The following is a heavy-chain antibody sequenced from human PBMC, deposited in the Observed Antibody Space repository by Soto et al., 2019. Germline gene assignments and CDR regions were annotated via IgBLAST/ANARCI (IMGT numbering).Heavy chain of an antibody. CDR3: VRDKSPYSSGWHNRHFDY. V-gene: IGHV3-30-3*01. J-gene: IGHJ4*02. D-gene: IGHD6-19*01. Sequence: QVQLVESGGGVVQPGRSLRLSCAASGFTFSSYAMHWVRQAPGKGLEWVAVISYDGSNKYYAYSVKGRFTISRDNSKTLSLQMNSLRAEDTAVYYCVRDKSPYSSGWHNRHFDYWGQGTLVTVSS. CDR2: ISYDGSNK. CDR1: GFTFSSYA.